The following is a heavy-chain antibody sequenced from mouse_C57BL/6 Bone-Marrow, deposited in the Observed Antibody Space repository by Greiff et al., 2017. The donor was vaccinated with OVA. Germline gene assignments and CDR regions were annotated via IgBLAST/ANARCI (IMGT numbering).Heavy chain of an antibody. Sequence: VQLQQSGPVLVKPGASVKMSCKASGYTFTDYYMNWVKQSHGKSLEWIGVINPYNGGTSYNQKFKGKATLTVDKSSSTAYMELNSLTSEDSAVYYCARLDYGSSYGYWGQGTTLTVSS. CDR3: ARLDYGSSYGY. J-gene: IGHJ2*01. D-gene: IGHD1-1*01. CDR2: INPYNGGT. V-gene: IGHV1-19*01. CDR1: GYTFTDYY.